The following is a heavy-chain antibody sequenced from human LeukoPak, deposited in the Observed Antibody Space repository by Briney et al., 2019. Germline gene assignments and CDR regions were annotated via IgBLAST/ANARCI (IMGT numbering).Heavy chain of an antibody. CDR1: GFTFSSYA. CDR2: ISYDGSNK. V-gene: IGHV3-30-3*01. Sequence: QPGRSLRLSCAASGFTFSSYAMHWVRQAPGKGLEWVAVISYDGSNKYNADSVKGRFTISRDNSKNTLYLQMNSLRAEDTAVYYCARARRLIAAADYWGQGTLVTVSS. J-gene: IGHJ4*02. D-gene: IGHD6-13*01. CDR3: ARARRLIAAADY.